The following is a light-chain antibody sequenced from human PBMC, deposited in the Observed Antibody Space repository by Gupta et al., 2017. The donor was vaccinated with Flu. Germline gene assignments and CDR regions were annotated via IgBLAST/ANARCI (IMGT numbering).Light chain of an antibody. V-gene: IGKV1-12*01. CDR1: QGVSNC. CDR2: DAS. J-gene: IGKJ5*01. CDR3: QQAHSWPIT. Sequence: IQMPQSPSSVSASVGDRVTITWRASQGVSNCLAWYQQKPGRAPKLLISDASSVQSGVPSRFSGSASGTDFTLSISSLQPEDFATYYCQQAHSWPITFGQGTRLDIK.